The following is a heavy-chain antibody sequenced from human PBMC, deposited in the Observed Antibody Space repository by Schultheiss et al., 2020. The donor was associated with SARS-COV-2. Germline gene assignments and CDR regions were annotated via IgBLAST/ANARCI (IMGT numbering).Heavy chain of an antibody. V-gene: IGHV3-74*01. D-gene: IGHD6-6*01. J-gene: IGHJ4*02. Sequence: GGSLRLSCAASGFTFSNYWMHWVRQAPGKGLVWVSRINSDGSSTTYADSVKGRFTISRDNDKNTVYLQMNSLTAEDTAVYYCARVYSTSGHYYWGQGTLVTVSS. CDR3: ARVYSTSGHYY. CDR1: GFTFSNYW. CDR2: INSDGSST.